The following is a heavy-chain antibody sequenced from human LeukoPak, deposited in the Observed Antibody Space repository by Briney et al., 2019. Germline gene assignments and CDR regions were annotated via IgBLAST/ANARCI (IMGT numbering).Heavy chain of an antibody. CDR2: IYSGGST. CDR3: ASDCGIQLWLRSSCYYYGMDV. D-gene: IGHD5-18*01. J-gene: IGHJ6*02. Sequence: GGSLRLSCAASGFTVSSNYMSWVRQAPGKGLEWVSVIYSGGSTYYADSVKGRFTISRDNSKNTLYLQMNSLRAEDTAVYYCASDCGIQLWLRSSCYYYGMDVWGQGTTVTVSS. CDR1: GFTVSSNY. V-gene: IGHV3-53*01.